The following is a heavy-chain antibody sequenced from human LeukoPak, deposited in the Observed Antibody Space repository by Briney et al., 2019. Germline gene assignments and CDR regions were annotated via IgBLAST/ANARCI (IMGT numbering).Heavy chain of an antibody. CDR2: INPSGGST. D-gene: IGHD3-22*01. CDR1: GYTFTSYY. CDR3: AREGSDSYYYDSSGYYGY. Sequence: GASVTVSCKASGYTFTSYYMHWVRQAPGQGLEWMGIINPSGGSTSYAQKFQGRVTMTRDMSTSTVYMELSSLRSEDTAVYYCAREGSDSYYYDSSGYYGYWGQGTLVTVSS. V-gene: IGHV1-46*01. J-gene: IGHJ4*02.